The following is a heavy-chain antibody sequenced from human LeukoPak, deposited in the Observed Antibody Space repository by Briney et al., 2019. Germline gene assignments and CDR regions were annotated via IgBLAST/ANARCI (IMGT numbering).Heavy chain of an antibody. CDR3: AKVIAAAGTWGIDY. CDR2: ISGSGGST. CDR1: GFTFSSYA. V-gene: IGHV3-23*01. J-gene: IGHJ4*02. Sequence: PGGSLRLSCAASGFTFSSYAMSWVRQAPGKGLEWVSAISGSGGSTYYADSVKGRFTISRDNSKNTLYLQMNSLRAEDTAVYYCAKVIAAAGTWGIDYWGRGTLVTVSS. D-gene: IGHD6-13*01.